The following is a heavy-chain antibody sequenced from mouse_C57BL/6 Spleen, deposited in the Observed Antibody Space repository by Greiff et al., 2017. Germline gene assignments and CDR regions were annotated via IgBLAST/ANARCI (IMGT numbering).Heavy chain of an antibody. V-gene: IGHV1-82*01. CDR3: ASNYGSSPYWDFDV. D-gene: IGHD1-1*01. CDR1: GYAFSSSW. CDR2: VFPGDGDT. Sequence: QVQLQQSGPELVKPGASVKISCKASGYAFSSSWMNWVKQRPGQGLEWIGRVFPGDGDTNYNGKFKGKATLTADKSSSTAYMHLSSLTYEDSAVYFCASNYGSSPYWDFDVWGTGTTVTVSS. J-gene: IGHJ1*03.